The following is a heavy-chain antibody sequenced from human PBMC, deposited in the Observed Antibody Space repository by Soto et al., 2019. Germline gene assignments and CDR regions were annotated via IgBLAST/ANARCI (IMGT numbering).Heavy chain of an antibody. CDR3: ARXFRDDFWSGYYSGYFDY. D-gene: IGHD3-3*01. V-gene: IGHV5-51*01. CDR1: GYSFTSYW. CDR2: IYPGDSDT. Sequence: GESLKISCKGSGYSFTSYWIGWVRQMPGKGLEWMGIIYPGDSDTRYSPSFQGQVTISADKSISTAYLQWSSLKASDTAMYYCARXFRDDFWSGYYSGYFDYWGQGTLVTVSS. J-gene: IGHJ4*02.